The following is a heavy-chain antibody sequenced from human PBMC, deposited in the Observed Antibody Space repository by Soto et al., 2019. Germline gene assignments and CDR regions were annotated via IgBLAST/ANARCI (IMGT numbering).Heavy chain of an antibody. CDR3: ARVRGLTAVAGRVKYFDY. CDR1: GGSISSGGYYY. Sequence: QVQLQESGPGLVNPSQTLSLTCTVSGGSISSGGYYYWSWIRQHPGKGLEWIGYIYNSGSAYYNPSLESRITPSVDTSNNPCSLNLRSMTAADTAVYYCARVRGLTAVAGRVKYFDYWGQGTQVTVSS. CDR2: IYNSGSA. V-gene: IGHV4-31*03. J-gene: IGHJ4*02. D-gene: IGHD6-19*01.